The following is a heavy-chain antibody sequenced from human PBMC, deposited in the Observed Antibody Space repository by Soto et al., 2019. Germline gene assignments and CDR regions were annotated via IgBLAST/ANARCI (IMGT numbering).Heavy chain of an antibody. J-gene: IGHJ6*03. Sequence: ASVKVSCKASGYTFTSYDINWVRQATGQGLELMGWMNPSSGNTGYAQKFQGRVTMTRNTSISTAYMELSSLRSEDTAVYYCARVPPYDFWSGTYYYYYMDVWGKGTTVTVSS. D-gene: IGHD3-3*01. CDR3: ARVPPYDFWSGTYYYYYMDV. V-gene: IGHV1-8*01. CDR2: MNPSSGNT. CDR1: GYTFTSYD.